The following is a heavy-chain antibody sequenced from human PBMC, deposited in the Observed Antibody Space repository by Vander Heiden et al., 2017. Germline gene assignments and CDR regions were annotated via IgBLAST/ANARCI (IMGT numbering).Heavy chain of an antibody. J-gene: IGHJ4*02. Sequence: EVQLLESGGGLVQPGGSLRPSCAASGFPFSSHAMSGVRQVPGKGLEWVSVISGSGGSTYYADSVKGGFTISRDNSKNALYLQMNSLRAEDTAVYYCAKARGYCSGGTCYDPLDYWGQGTLVTVSS. CDR1: GFPFSSHA. D-gene: IGHD2-15*01. V-gene: IGHV3-23*01. CDR3: AKARGYCSGGTCYDPLDY. CDR2: ISGSGGST.